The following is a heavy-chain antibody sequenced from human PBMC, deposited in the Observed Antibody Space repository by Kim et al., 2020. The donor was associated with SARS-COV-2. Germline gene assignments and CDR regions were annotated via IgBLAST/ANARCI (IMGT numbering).Heavy chain of an antibody. CDR3: TKYYYGSGSHYLGDY. J-gene: IGHJ4*02. CDR1: GFTFSNAR. CDR2: INSKTDGGTT. V-gene: IGHV3-15*01. Sequence: GGSLRLSCAASGFTFSNARMSWVRQAPGKGLEWVGSINSKTDGGTTGYAAPVKGRFTISRDDSKHTLYLQMNSLKTEDTAVYYCTKYYYGSGSHYLGDYWGQGTLVTVSS. D-gene: IGHD3-10*01.